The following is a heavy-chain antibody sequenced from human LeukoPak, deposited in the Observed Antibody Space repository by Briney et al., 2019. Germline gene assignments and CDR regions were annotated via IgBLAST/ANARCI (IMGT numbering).Heavy chain of an antibody. Sequence: GGSLRLSCTASGFTFSEYGIHWVRQAPGKGLEWVTFIRYDGTTKYHADSVKGRFTISRDNSKNTVYLQMNSLTSEDTAMYYCAKDLFCTGGSCYSGRLQHWGQGTLVTVSS. CDR3: AKDLFCTGGSCYSGRLQH. CDR1: GFTFSEYG. V-gene: IGHV3-30*02. D-gene: IGHD2-15*01. J-gene: IGHJ1*01. CDR2: IRYDGTTK.